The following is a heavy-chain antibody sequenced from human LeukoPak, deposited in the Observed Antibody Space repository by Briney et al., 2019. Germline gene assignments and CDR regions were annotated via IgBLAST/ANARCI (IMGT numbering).Heavy chain of an antibody. V-gene: IGHV3-21*04. J-gene: IGHJ4*02. CDR3: TKGFDGRTSSPDY. CDR2: IGGSSSSI. Sequence: GGSLRLSCAASGFTFSTYAMNWVRQAPGKGLEWVSSIGGSSSSIFYADSVKGRFTISRDNAKNSLYLQMNSLRAEDTAVYYCTKGFDGRTSSPDYWGQGTLVTVSS. CDR1: GFTFSTYA. D-gene: IGHD2-2*01.